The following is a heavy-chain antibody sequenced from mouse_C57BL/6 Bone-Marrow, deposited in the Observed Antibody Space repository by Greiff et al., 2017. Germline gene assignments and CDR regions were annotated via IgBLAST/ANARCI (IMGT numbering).Heavy chain of an antibody. CDR3: ARCGDDYDGYYYAMDY. CDR2: IYPGSGNT. J-gene: IGHJ4*01. Sequence: QVQLQQSGAELVRPGASVKLSCKASGYTFTDYYINWVKQRPGQGLEWIARIYPGSGNTYYNEKFKGKATLTAEKSSSTAYMQLSSLTSEDSAVYFCARCGDDYDGYYYAMDYWGQGTSVTVSS. D-gene: IGHD2-4*01. V-gene: IGHV1-76*01. CDR1: GYTFTDYY.